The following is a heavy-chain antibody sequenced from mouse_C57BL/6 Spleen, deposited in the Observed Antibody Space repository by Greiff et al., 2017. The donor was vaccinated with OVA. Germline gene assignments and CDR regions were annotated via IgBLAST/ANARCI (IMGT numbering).Heavy chain of an antibody. CDR3: ASQTGTGGYFDV. Sequence: VKLQESGPGLVQPSQSLSITCTVSGFSLTSYGVHWVRQSPGKGLEWLGVIWSGGSTDYNAAFISRLSISKDNSKSQVFFKMNSLQADDTAIYYCASQTGTGGYFDVWGTGTTVTVSS. CDR1: GFSLTSYG. CDR2: IWSGGST. D-gene: IGHD4-1*01. V-gene: IGHV2-2*01. J-gene: IGHJ1*03.